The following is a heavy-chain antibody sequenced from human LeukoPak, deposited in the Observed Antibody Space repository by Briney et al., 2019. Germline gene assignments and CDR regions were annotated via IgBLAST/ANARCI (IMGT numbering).Heavy chain of an antibody. CDR2: ISGSGGST. CDR1: GFTFSSYA. J-gene: IGHJ4*02. V-gene: IGHV3-23*01. Sequence: GGSLRLSCAASGFTFSSYAMSWVRQAPGEGLEWVSAISGSGGSTYYADSVKGRFTISRDNSKNTLYLQMNSLRAEDTAVYYCAKDVGDYNYFDYWGQGTLVTVSS. D-gene: IGHD4-17*01. CDR3: AKDVGDYNYFDY.